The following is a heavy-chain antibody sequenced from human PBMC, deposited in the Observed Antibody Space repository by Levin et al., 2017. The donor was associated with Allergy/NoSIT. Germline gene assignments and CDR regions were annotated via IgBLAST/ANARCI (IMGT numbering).Heavy chain of an antibody. CDR2: IYYSGST. J-gene: IGHJ4*02. D-gene: IGHD3-22*01. Sequence: SPTLSLPCTVSGGSVSSGSDYWSWIRQPPGKGLEWIGYIYYSGSTDYNPSLKSRVTISVDTSKNQFSLQLSSVTAADTAVYYCARSSHYYDSSGSPHLFFDYWGQGTLVTVSS. CDR1: GGSVSSGSDY. CDR3: ARSSHYYDSSGSPHLFFDY. V-gene: IGHV4-61*01.